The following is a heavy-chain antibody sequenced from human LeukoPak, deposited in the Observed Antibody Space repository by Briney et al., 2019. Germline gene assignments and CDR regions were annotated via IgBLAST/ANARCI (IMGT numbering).Heavy chain of an antibody. J-gene: IGHJ5*02. CDR1: GGTFSSYA. V-gene: IGHV1-46*01. Sequence: ASVKVSCKASGGTFSSYAISWVRQAPGQGLEWMGIVNPSGGRTSYAQKFQGRVTMTRDTSTNTVYMDLSSLRSEDTAVYYCARGVGATRENWFDPWGQGTLVTVSS. CDR2: VNPSGGRT. CDR3: ARGVGATRENWFDP. D-gene: IGHD1-26*01.